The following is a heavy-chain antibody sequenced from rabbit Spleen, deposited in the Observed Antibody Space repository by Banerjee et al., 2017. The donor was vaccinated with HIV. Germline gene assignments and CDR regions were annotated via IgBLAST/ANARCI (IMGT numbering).Heavy chain of an antibody. Sequence: QEQLVESGGGLVQTGGSLTLTCTVSGFDISKYGVTWVRQAPGKGLEWIGYIYTGNRKTFYAIWAQGRFNIPKSSSTTVTLQMTSLPSADTTTYFCARDYGSGDYIDVYFNVLGPVPLVTVS. CDR3: ARDYGSGDYIDVYFNV. D-gene: IGHD1-1*01. V-gene: IGHV1S45*01. CDR1: GFDISKYG. CDR2: IYTGNRKT. J-gene: IGHJ6*01.